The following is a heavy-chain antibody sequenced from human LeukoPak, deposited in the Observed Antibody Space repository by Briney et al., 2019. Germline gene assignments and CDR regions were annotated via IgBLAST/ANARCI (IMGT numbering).Heavy chain of an antibody. D-gene: IGHD1-26*01. Sequence: SETLSLTCTVSGGSISSYYWSWLRQPPGKGLEWIGYIYYSGSTNYNPSLKSRVTISVDTSKNQFSLKLSSVTAADTAVYYCARGRGSYYSVWGQGTLVTVSS. CDR1: GGSISSYY. V-gene: IGHV4-59*01. CDR3: ARGRGSYYSV. J-gene: IGHJ4*02. CDR2: IYYSGST.